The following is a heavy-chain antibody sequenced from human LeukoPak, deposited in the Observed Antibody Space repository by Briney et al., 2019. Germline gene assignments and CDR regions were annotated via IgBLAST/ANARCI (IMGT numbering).Heavy chain of an antibody. V-gene: IGHV1-46*01. J-gene: IGHJ4*02. CDR3: AREEWELAFDY. Sequence: ASVTVSFTASGYTFTIYYMHWVRQAPGQGLEWMGIINPSGGSTSYAQKFQGRVTMTRDTSTSTVYMELSSLRSEDTAVYYCAREEWELAFDYWGQGTLVTVSS. CDR2: INPSGGST. CDR1: GYTFTIYY. D-gene: IGHD1-26*01.